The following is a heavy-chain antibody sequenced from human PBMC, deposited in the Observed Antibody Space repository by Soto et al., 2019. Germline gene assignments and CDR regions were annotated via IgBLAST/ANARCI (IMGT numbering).Heavy chain of an antibody. V-gene: IGHV3-23*01. J-gene: IGHJ6*02. CDR3: AIGRNYYAGSGYYSFLLDV. CDR2: ICGVGGST. D-gene: IGHD3-22*01. Sequence: PGGSLRLSCAASGFTFNTYPMSWVRQPPGKGLEWVSDICGVGGSTYYADSVKGRFTISNANSKNTLILQMNSLTAQNAAIYYFAIGRNYYAGSGYYSFLLDVWGQGTTVTVSS. CDR1: GFTFNTYP.